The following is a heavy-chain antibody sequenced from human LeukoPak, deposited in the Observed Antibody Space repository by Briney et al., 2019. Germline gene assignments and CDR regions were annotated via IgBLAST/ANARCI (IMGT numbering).Heavy chain of an antibody. D-gene: IGHD3-22*01. CDR1: GFTFSSYS. CDR2: ISSSSSYI. Sequence: GGYLRLSCAASGFTFSSYSMNWVRQAPGKGLEWVSSISSSSSYIYYADSVKGRFTISRDNAKNSLYLQMNSLRAEDTAVYYCASAADYYDSSGYLRVYYFDYWGQGTLVTVSS. J-gene: IGHJ4*02. CDR3: ASAADYYDSSGYLRVYYFDY. V-gene: IGHV3-21*01.